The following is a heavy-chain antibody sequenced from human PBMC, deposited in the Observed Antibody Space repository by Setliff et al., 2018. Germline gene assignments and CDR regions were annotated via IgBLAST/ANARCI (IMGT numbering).Heavy chain of an antibody. CDR1: GYSFTSHY. D-gene: IGHD6-6*01. V-gene: IGHV1-46*01. CDR2: INPGGLTS. CDR3: AKSDKQLVRGGPDY. J-gene: IGHJ4*02. Sequence: ASVKVSCKTSGYSFTSHYMHWVRQAPGQGLEWMGIINPGGLTSSSTQKFEGRFTISRDNSKNTLYLQMSSLRVEDTAIYYCAKSDKQLVRGGPDYWGQGTLVTVSS.